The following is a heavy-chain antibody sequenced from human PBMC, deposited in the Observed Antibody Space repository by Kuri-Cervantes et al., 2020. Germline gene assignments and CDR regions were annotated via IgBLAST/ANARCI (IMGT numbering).Heavy chain of an antibody. D-gene: IGHD4/OR15-4a*01. CDR1: GFTFSDYY. Sequence: LSLTCAASGFTFSDYYMTWIRQAPGKGLEWVSYISNSGSTISYADAVRGRFTISRDNSKNSLYLQMNSLRAEDTAVYYCASTTMVEINYFDYWGQGTLVTVSS. CDR2: ISNSGSTI. CDR3: ASTTMVEINYFDY. V-gene: IGHV3-11*01. J-gene: IGHJ4*02.